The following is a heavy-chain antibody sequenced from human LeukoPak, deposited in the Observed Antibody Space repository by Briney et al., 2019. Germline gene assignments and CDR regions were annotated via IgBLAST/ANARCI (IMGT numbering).Heavy chain of an antibody. CDR3: AKLQSASVVSDY. D-gene: IGHD4-23*01. V-gene: IGHV3-11*04. CDR1: GFTFTDYY. J-gene: IGHJ4*02. Sequence: GVSLRLSCATSGFTFTDYYMSWIRQAPGKGLEWVSYVSVSGTTMYYADSVKGRFTLSRDNAKNSLYLQMNSLRAEDTAVYYCAKLQSASVVSDYWGQGTLVTVSS. CDR2: VSVSGTTM.